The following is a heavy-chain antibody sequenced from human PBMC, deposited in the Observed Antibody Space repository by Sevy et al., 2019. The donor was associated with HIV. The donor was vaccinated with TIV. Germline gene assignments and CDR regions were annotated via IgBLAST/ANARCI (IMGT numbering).Heavy chain of an antibody. CDR1: GFTFGPYA. V-gene: IGHV3-49*03. Sequence: GGSLRLSCAASGFTFGPYAMSWFRQAPGKGLEWVAFIRGKPFGGTKEYAASVKGRFTISRDDSKSIAYLDMNSLKIDDSAIYYCAREAGVVVVVAANQFDYWGLGTLVTVSS. CDR2: IRGKPFGGTK. CDR3: AREAGVVVVVAANQFDY. J-gene: IGHJ4*02. D-gene: IGHD2-15*01.